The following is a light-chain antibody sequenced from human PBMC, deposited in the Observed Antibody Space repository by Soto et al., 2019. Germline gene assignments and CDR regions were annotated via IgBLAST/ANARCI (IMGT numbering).Light chain of an antibody. J-gene: IGKJ1*01. V-gene: IGKV1-39*01. Sequence: DIQMTPSPSSLSASVGDRVTITCRASQNIRSYLNWYQQKPGKAPQLLIYATSSLRTGVPSRFSASVSGTDFSLVISDLQPEDSATYYCQQGYSSRWTSGRGTKVEI. CDR2: ATS. CDR1: QNIRSY. CDR3: QQGYSSRWT.